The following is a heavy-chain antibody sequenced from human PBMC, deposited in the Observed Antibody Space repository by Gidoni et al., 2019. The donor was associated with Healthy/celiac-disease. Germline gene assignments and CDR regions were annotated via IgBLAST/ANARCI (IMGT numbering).Heavy chain of an antibody. V-gene: IGHV3-48*02. Sequence: EVQLVESGGGLVQPGGSLRLSCAASGFTFSSYSMNWVRQAPGKGLEWVSYISSSSSTIYYADSVKGRFTISRDNAKNSLYLQMNSLRDEDTAVYYCARDLVGPNWNDVNFDGPSRSYYGMDVWGQGTTVTVSS. CDR3: ARDLVGPNWNDVNFDGPSRSYYGMDV. J-gene: IGHJ6*02. CDR2: ISSSSSTI. D-gene: IGHD1-20*01. CDR1: GFTFSSYS.